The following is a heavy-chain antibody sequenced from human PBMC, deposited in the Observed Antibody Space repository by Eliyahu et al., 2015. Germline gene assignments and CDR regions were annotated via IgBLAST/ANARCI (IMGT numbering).Heavy chain of an antibody. CDR3: ARSSYFWSGPHGY. J-gene: IGHJ4*02. CDR1: GGSISSSSYY. CDR2: IYYSGST. Sequence: QLQLQESGPGLVKPSEXXSLTCTVXGGSISSSSYYWGXIRQPPGKGLEWXGSIYYSGSTYYNPSLKSRVTISVDTSKNQFSLKLSSVTAADTAVYYCARSSYFWSGPHGYWGQGTLVTVSS. D-gene: IGHD3-3*01. V-gene: IGHV4-39*01.